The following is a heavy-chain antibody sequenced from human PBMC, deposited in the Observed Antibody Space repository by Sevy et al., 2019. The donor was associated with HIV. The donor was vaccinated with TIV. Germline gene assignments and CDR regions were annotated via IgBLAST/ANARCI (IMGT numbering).Heavy chain of an antibody. CDR2: ISAYNGNT. CDR3: ARDISSSWYGDYYYYYYGMDV. CDR1: GYTFTSYG. Sequence: ASVKVSCKASGYTFTSYGISWVRQAPGQGLEWMGWISAYNGNTNYTQKLQGRVTMTTDTSTSTAYMELRSLRSDDTAVYYCARDISSSWYGDYYYYYYGMDVWGQWTTVTVSS. J-gene: IGHJ6*02. V-gene: IGHV1-18*01. D-gene: IGHD6-13*01.